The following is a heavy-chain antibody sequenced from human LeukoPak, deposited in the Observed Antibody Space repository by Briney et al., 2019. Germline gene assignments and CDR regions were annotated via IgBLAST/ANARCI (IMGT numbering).Heavy chain of an antibody. D-gene: IGHD6-13*01. V-gene: IGHV4-34*01. CDR1: GGSFSGYY. CDR3: ARGTLPAAADLYGWNYYYYYYMDV. CDR2: INHSGST. Sequence: PSETLSLTCAVYGGSFSGYYWSWIRQPPGKGLEWIGEINHSGSTNYNPSLKSRVTISVDTSKNQFSLKLSSVTAADTAVYYCARGTLPAAADLYGWNYYYYYYMDVWGKGTTVTVSS. J-gene: IGHJ6*03.